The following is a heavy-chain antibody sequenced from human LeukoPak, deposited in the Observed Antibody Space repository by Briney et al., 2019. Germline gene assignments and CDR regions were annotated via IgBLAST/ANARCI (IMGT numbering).Heavy chain of an antibody. J-gene: IGHJ4*02. D-gene: IGHD5-12*01. CDR3: ARGDFNSGYDQFDY. CDR1: GGSISSGGYY. Sequence: PSETLSLTCTVSGGSISSGGYYWSWLRQRPGRGLEWIGFIYYSGSTYYNPSLKSRLTISLDTSKNQLSLKLSSVTAADTAVYYCARGDFNSGYDQFDYWGQGTLVTVSS. CDR2: IYYSGST. V-gene: IGHV4-31*03.